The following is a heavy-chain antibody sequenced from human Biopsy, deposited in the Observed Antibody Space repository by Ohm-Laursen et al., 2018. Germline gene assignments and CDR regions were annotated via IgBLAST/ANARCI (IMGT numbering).Heavy chain of an antibody. CDR2: ISSSSSTI. Sequence: SLRLSCSASGFTFSDYYMSWIRQAPGKGLKFISYISSSSSTISYADSVKGRFTISRDNAKKSLYLQLNSLRAEDTAVYYCATAIDRRFDYWGQGTLVTVSS. J-gene: IGHJ4*02. CDR3: ATAIDRRFDY. CDR1: GFTFSDYY. D-gene: IGHD3-22*01. V-gene: IGHV3-11*01.